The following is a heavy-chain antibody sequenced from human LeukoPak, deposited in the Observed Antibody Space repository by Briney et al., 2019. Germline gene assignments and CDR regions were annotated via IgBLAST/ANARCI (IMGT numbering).Heavy chain of an antibody. Sequence: PSETLSLTCTVSGGSISSYYWSWIRQPPGKGLEWIGYIYYSGSTYYNPSLKSRVTVSVDTSKNQFSLKLSSVTAADTAVYYCARRTAAGNYFDYWGQGTLVTVSS. D-gene: IGHD6-13*01. CDR2: IYYSGST. V-gene: IGHV4-59*08. CDR3: ARRTAAGNYFDY. J-gene: IGHJ4*02. CDR1: GGSISSYY.